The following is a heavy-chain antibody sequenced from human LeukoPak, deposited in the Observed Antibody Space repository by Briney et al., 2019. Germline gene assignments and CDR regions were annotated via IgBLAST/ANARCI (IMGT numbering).Heavy chain of an antibody. CDR2: ISTYDGNT. CDR1: GYTFTRYG. V-gene: IGHV1-18*04. Sequence: ASVKVSCKASGYTFTRYGISGVRQAPGQGLEWMGWISTYDGNTNYAQNLQGRVTMTRDTSTSTAYMELWSLKSDDTAVYYCARDLGLRCIGGTCPFDYWGQGTLVTVSS. J-gene: IGHJ4*02. D-gene: IGHD2-15*01. CDR3: ARDLGLRCIGGTCPFDY.